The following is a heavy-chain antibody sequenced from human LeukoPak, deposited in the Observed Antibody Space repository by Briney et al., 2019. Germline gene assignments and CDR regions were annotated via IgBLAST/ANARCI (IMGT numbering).Heavy chain of an antibody. J-gene: IGHJ4*02. CDR3: ARGLVVGATRGGDY. CDR2: IYYSGST. Sequence: SETLSLTCTVSGGSISSYYWSWIRQPPGKGLEWIGYIYYSGSTNYNPPLKSRVTISVDTSKNQFSLKLSSVTAADTAVYYCARGLVVGATRGGDYWGQGTLVTVSS. D-gene: IGHD1-26*01. V-gene: IGHV4-59*01. CDR1: GGSISSYY.